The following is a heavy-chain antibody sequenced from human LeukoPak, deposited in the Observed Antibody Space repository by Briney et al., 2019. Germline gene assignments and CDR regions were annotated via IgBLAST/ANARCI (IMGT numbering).Heavy chain of an antibody. V-gene: IGHV3-23*01. D-gene: IGHD1-26*01. CDR2: ISGSGVST. Sequence: GRSLRLSCAASGFTFSSYAMSWVRQAPGKGLEWVSAISGSGVSTFYTDSVKGRFTISRDRSKNTLYLQMDSLRAEDTAVYYCARSVDYWGQGTLVIVSS. J-gene: IGHJ4*02. CDR3: ARSVDY. CDR1: GFTFSSYA.